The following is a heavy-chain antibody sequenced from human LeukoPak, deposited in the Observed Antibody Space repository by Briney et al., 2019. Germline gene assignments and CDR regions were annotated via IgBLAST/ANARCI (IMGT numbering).Heavy chain of an antibody. V-gene: IGHV5-51*01. CDR2: IYPGDSDT. CDR3: ARSQSSGSYWDY. CDR1: GYSFTRYW. J-gene: IGHJ4*02. D-gene: IGHD1-26*01. Sequence: GESLKISCKASGYSFTRYWICCVRQMPGKGLEWMGSIYPGDSDTRYSPSFQGQVTISADKSISTSYLQWSSLRASDTAMYYCARSQSSGSYWDYWGQGTLVTVSS.